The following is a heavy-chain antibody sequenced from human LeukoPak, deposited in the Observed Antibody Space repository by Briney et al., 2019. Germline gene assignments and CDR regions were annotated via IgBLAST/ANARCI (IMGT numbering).Heavy chain of an antibody. CDR2: ISPNSGGT. D-gene: IGHD4-17*01. V-gene: IGHV1-2*02. CDR3: ARARGDYGFDY. Sequence: GASVKVSCKASGYTFTGYYIHWVRQAPGQGLEWMGWISPNSGGTNYAQKFQGRVTMTRDTSISAVGMEMSRLRSDDTAVYYCARARGDYGFDYWGQGTLVTVSS. J-gene: IGHJ4*02. CDR1: GYTFTGYY.